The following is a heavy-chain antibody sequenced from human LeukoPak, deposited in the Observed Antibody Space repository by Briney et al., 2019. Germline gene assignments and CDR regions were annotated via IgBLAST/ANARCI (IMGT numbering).Heavy chain of an antibody. CDR1: GGSISSGGYS. CDR3: ATSSVMSGSLDY. Sequence: PSQTLSLTCAVSGGSISSGGYSWSWIRQPPGKGLEWIGYIYHSGSTYYNPSLKSRATISVDRSTNQFSLKLSSVTAADTAVYYCATSSVMSGSLDYWGQGTLVTVSS. D-gene: IGHD2-15*01. J-gene: IGHJ4*02. V-gene: IGHV4-30-2*01. CDR2: IYHSGST.